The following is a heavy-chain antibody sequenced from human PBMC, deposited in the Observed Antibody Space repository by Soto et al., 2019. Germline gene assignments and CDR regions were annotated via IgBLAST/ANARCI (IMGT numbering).Heavy chain of an antibody. CDR2: ISSSGTTI. CDR3: ARCPETGERCYDY. V-gene: IGHV3-11*01. Sequence: QVQLVESGGGLVKPGGSLRLSCAASGLTFSDYCMSWIRQAPGKGLEWVSYISSSGTTIYYPDSVKGRFTISRDNAKNSLYLQMNSLRAEDTAVYYCARCPETGERCYDYWGQGTLVTVSS. J-gene: IGHJ4*02. D-gene: IGHD7-27*01. CDR1: GLTFSDYC.